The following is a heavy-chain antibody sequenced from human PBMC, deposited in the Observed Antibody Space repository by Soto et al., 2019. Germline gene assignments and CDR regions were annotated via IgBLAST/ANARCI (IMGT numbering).Heavy chain of an antibody. CDR1: GFTFSSYW. CDR2: INSDGS. CDR3: ARDGVGGTIDYIYGMDV. V-gene: IGHV3-74*03. J-gene: IGHJ6*02. Sequence: GGSLRLSCAASGFTFSSYWMHWVRQVPGKGLVWVSRINSDGSRYADSVKGRFTISRDNARNTLYLQMNSLRAEDTAVYYCARDGVGGTIDYIYGMDVWGQGTTVTVSS. D-gene: IGHD1-26*01.